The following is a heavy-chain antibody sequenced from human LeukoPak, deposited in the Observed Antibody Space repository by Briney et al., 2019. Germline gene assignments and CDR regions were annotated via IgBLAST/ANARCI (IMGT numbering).Heavy chain of an antibody. CDR2: IYPGDSDT. CDR3: AIHCSGGSCYSGYFDY. CDR1: GYSFTSYW. V-gene: IGHV5-51*01. J-gene: IGHJ4*02. D-gene: IGHD2-15*01. Sequence: GESLKISCQGSGYSFTSYWIGWVRQMPGKGLEWVGIIYPGDSDTRYSPSFQGQATISADKSISTAYLQWSSLKASDTAMYYCAIHCSGGSCYSGYFDYWGQGTLVTVSS.